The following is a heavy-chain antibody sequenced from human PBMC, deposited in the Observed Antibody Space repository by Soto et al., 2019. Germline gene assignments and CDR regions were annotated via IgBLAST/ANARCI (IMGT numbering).Heavy chain of an antibody. CDR1: GFTFSSYA. D-gene: IGHD3-3*01. V-gene: IGHV3-23*01. Sequence: PGGSLRLSCAASGFTFSSYAMSWVRQAPGKGLEWVSAISGSGGSTYYADSVKGRFTISRDNSKNTLYLQMNSLRAEDTAVYYCAKEVAAILGVVGYYFDYWGQGTLVTVSS. J-gene: IGHJ4*02. CDR3: AKEVAAILGVVGYYFDY. CDR2: ISGSGGST.